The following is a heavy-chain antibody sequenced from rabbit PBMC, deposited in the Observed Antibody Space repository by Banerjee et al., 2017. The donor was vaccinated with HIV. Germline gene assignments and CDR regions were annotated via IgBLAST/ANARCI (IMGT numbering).Heavy chain of an antibody. D-gene: IGHD2-1*01. CDR3: AREVYSGGADYGEVKL. CDR1: GFSFSSSYW. Sequence: QEQLVESGGGLVQPEGSLTLTCTASGFSFSSSYWIWWVRQAPGKGLEWIGCIYIDNSGINYASWAKGRFTISKTSSSTVTLQMTSLTAADTATYFCAREVYSGGADYGEVKLWGQGTLVTVS. J-gene: IGHJ3*01. CDR2: IYIDNSGI. V-gene: IGHV1S45*01.